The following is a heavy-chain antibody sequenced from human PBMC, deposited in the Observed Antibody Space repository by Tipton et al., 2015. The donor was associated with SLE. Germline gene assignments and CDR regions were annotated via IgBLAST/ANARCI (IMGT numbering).Heavy chain of an antibody. D-gene: IGHD3-22*01. V-gene: IGHV4-59*12. CDR1: GGSISSYY. CDR3: ARGYYESNGYYSFDY. Sequence: TLSLTCTVSGGSISSYYWSWIRQPPGKGLEWIGYIYYSGSTNYNPSPKSRVTISVDTSKNQFSLKVNSMTAADTAVYHCARGYYESNGYYSFDYWGLGALVTVSS. CDR2: IYYSGST. J-gene: IGHJ4*02.